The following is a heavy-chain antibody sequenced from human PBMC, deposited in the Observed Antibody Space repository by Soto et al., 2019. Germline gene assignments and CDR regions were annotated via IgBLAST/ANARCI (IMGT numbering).Heavy chain of an antibody. J-gene: IGHJ4*02. Sequence: EVQLSESGGGLVQPGGSLRLSCAASGLTFSRYAMSWVRQAPGKGLAWVSVISGSGATTYYADSVKGRFTISRENAKNMLYLQMNSLRYEETAAVYCSKVNRFSYGFPERNALDSWGQGTLVTVSS. V-gene: IGHV3-23*01. CDR1: GLTFSRYA. CDR2: ISGSGATT. D-gene: IGHD5-18*01. CDR3: SKVNRFSYGFPERNALDS.